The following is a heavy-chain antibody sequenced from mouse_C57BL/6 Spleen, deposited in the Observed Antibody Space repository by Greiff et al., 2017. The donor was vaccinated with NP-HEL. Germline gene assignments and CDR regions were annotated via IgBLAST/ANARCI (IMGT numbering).Heavy chain of an antibody. V-gene: IGHV1-26*01. Sequence: VQLQQSGPELVKPGASVKISCKASGYTFTDYYMNWVKQSHGKSLEWIGDINPNNGGTSYNQKFKGKATLTVDKSSSTAYMELRSLTSEDSAVYYCARSERSSFFYWYFDVWGTGTTVTVSS. J-gene: IGHJ1*03. D-gene: IGHD4-1*01. CDR2: INPNNGGT. CDR3: ARSERSSFFYWYFDV. CDR1: GYTFTDYY.